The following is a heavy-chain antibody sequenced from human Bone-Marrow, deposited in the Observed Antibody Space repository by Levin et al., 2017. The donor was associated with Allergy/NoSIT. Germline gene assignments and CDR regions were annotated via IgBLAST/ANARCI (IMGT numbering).Heavy chain of an antibody. CDR1: GFTFSSYA. J-gene: IGHJ4*02. CDR2: TGATGSST. D-gene: IGHD2-2*01. V-gene: IGHV3-23*01. Sequence: GESLKISCAASGFTFSSYAMAWVRQAPGKGLEWVSSTGATGSSTYYADSVKGRFTMSRDNSNNTVYLQMNSLRAEDTATYFCVKGGTSSFRYYFDSWGQGTLVTVSS. CDR3: VKGGTSSFRYYFDS.